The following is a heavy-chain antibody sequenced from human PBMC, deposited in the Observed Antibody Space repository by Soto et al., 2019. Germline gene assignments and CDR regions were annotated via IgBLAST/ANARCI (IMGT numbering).Heavy chain of an antibody. CDR3: AKDRRAGGNSAFYFDF. D-gene: IGHD3-16*01. CDR2: ISATGGGT. J-gene: IGHJ4*02. Sequence: GSLRLSCAASGFKLSNYAMSWVRQAPGRGVEWVSLISATGGGTYYADSVKGRFTISRDNSHNTLYLQVHSLTAEDTAVYYCAKDRRAGGNSAFYFDFWGQGAQVTVSS. CDR1: GFKLSNYA. V-gene: IGHV3-23*01.